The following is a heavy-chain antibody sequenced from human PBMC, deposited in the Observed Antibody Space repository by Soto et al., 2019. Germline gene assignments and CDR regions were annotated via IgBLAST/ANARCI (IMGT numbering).Heavy chain of an antibody. CDR2: INPSGGST. V-gene: IGHV1-46*01. Sequence: ASVKVSCKASGYTLTSYYMHWVRQAPGQGLEWMGIINPSGGSTSYAQKFQGRVTMTRDTSTSTVYMELSSLRSEDTAVYYCARGGYSYGSDYYYYGMDVWGQGTTVTVSS. J-gene: IGHJ6*02. CDR1: GYTLTSYY. CDR3: ARGGYSYGSDYYYYGMDV. D-gene: IGHD5-18*01.